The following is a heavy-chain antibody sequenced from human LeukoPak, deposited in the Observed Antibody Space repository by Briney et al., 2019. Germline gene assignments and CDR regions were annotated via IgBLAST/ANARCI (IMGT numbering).Heavy chain of an antibody. J-gene: IGHJ6*03. D-gene: IGHD2-15*01. CDR3: ASQTRAYCSGGSCYSGYYYYYYYMDV. Sequence: PSQTLSLTCAVYGGSFSGYYWCWIRQPPGKGLEWMWEINRSGSTNYNPYLKSRATISVDTSKNQFSLKLSSVTAAYTAVYYCASQTRAYCSGGSCYSGYYYYYYYMDVWGRGTTVTVSS. V-gene: IGHV4-34*01. CDR1: GGSFSGYY. CDR2: INRSGST.